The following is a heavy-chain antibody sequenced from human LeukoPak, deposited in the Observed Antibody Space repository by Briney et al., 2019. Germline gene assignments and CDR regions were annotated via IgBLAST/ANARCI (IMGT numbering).Heavy chain of an antibody. CDR3: TRPYYYSSGSCPY. CDR1: GFTFSKYW. CDR2: INQGGSEK. V-gene: IGHV3-7*01. D-gene: IGHD3-10*01. J-gene: IGHJ4*02. Sequence: GGSLRLSCAASGFTFSKYWMTWVRQAPGKGLEWVANINQGGSEKNYADSVRGRFTISRDNAKNSLYLHMNSLRADDTALYFCTRPYYYSSGSCPYWGQGTLVTVSS.